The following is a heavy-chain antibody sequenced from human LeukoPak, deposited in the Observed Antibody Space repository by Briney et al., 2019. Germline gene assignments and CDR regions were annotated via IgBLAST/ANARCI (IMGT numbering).Heavy chain of an antibody. Sequence: SETLSLTCTVSGGSISSGSYYWSWIRQPAGKGLEWIGRIYTSGSTNYNPSLKSRVTISADTSKNQFSLKLSSVTAADTAVYYCARRTEQRYSGSYFDYWGQGTLVTVSS. CDR2: IYTSGST. J-gene: IGHJ4*02. D-gene: IGHD1-26*01. CDR3: ARRTEQRYSGSYFDY. V-gene: IGHV4-61*02. CDR1: GGSISSGSYY.